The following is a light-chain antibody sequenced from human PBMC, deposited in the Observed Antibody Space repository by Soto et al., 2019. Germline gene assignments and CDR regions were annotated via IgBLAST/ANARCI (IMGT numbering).Light chain of an antibody. V-gene: IGLV2-14*01. J-gene: IGLJ2*01. CDR2: EVS. Sequence: QSALTQPASVSGSPGQSITISCTGSSSDVGDYNYVSWYQQYPGKAPKLMIYEVSSRPSGVSNRFSGSKSGNTASLTISGLQAEDEADYYCTSYTSTTPVVFGGGTKLTVL. CDR1: SSDVGDYNY. CDR3: TSYTSTTPVV.